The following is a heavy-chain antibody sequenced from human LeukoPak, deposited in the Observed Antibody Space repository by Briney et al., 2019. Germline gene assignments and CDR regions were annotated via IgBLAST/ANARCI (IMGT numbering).Heavy chain of an antibody. Sequence: SETLSLTCAVYGGSFSGYYWSWIRQPPGKGLEWIGEINHSGSTNYNPSLKSRVTISVDTSKNQFSLKLSSVTAADTAVYYCARGRRTSSFDYWGQGTLVTVSS. CDR3: ARGRRTSSFDY. D-gene: IGHD6-6*01. CDR1: GGSFSGYY. V-gene: IGHV4-34*01. J-gene: IGHJ4*02. CDR2: INHSGST.